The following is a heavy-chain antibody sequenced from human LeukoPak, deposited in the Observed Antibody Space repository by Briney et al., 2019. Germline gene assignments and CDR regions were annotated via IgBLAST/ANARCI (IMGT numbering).Heavy chain of an antibody. Sequence: GGSLRLSCAASGFTFSSYWMHWVRQAPGKGLVWVSRINTDGSSTSYADSVKGRFTISRDNSKNTLYLQMNSLRAEDTAVYYCARVGYDYYDSSGYYWDYWGQGTLVTVSS. V-gene: IGHV3-74*01. CDR2: INTDGSST. D-gene: IGHD3-22*01. CDR1: GFTFSSYW. J-gene: IGHJ4*02. CDR3: ARVGYDYYDSSGYYWDY.